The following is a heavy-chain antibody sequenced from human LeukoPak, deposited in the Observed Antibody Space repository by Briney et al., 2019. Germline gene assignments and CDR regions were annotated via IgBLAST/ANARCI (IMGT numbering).Heavy chain of an antibody. Sequence: PGGSLRLSCAASGFTFSSYGMHWVRQAPGKGLEWVAVIWYDGSNKYYADSVKGRFTISRDNSKNTLYLQMNSLRAEDTAVYYCARGPDVYYYDSSGYYGDYWGQGTLVTVSS. CDR1: GFTFSSYG. CDR3: ARGPDVYYYDSSGYYGDY. D-gene: IGHD3-22*01. J-gene: IGHJ4*02. V-gene: IGHV3-33*01. CDR2: IWYDGSNK.